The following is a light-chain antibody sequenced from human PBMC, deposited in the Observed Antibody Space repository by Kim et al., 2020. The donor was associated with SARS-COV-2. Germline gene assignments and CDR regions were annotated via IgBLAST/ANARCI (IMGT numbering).Light chain of an antibody. CDR1: SGHSNYF. J-gene: IGLJ3*02. Sequence: QPVLTQSSSASASLGSSVKLTCTLSSGHSNYFIAWHQQQPGKAPRFLMKVEGSGSYNKGGGVPDRFSGSRSGADRYLIISNLHSEDEADYYCETWDSNIHVFGGRTQLTVL. V-gene: IGLV4-60*03. CDR2: VEGSGSY. CDR3: ETWDSNIHV.